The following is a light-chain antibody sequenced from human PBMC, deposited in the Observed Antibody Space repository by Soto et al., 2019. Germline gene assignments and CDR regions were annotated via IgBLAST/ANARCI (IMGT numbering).Light chain of an antibody. CDR3: QHYNSYSEA. V-gene: IGKV1-5*01. CDR1: QSISSW. J-gene: IGKJ1*01. Sequence: DIQMTQSPSTLSASVGDRVTITCRASQSISSWLAWYQQKPGKAPKLLIYDASSLESGVPSRFSGSGSGTDFTLAISSLQPEDSATYYCQHYNSYSEAFGQGTKV. CDR2: DAS.